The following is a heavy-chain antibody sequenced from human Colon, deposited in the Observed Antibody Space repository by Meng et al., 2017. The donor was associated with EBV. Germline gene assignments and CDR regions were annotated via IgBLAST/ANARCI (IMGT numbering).Heavy chain of an antibody. CDR2: IYYSGST. V-gene: IGHV4-31*03. CDR3: ARGPSRWLQFSFDY. D-gene: IGHD5-24*01. Sequence: QVQLQKSGPGLVNPSQTLSLTCTVSGGSISSGGYYWSWIRQHPGKGLEWIGYIYYSGSTYYNPSLKSRVTISIDTSKNQFSLKPSSVTAADTAVYYCARGPSRWLQFSFDYWGQGTLVTVSS. J-gene: IGHJ4*02. CDR1: GGSISSGGYY.